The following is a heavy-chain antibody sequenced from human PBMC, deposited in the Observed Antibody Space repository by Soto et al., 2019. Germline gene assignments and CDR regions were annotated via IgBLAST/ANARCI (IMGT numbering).Heavy chain of an antibody. V-gene: IGHV3-53*04. CDR2: IYSGGST. Sequence: EVQLVESGGGLVQPGGSLRLSCAASGFTVSSNYMSWVRQAPGKGLEWVSVIYSGGSTYYADSVKGRFTISRHNSKNTLYLQMNSLRAADTAVYYCARADYGDYSRGLYFDYWGQGTLVTVSS. CDR3: ARADYGDYSRGLYFDY. D-gene: IGHD4-17*01. J-gene: IGHJ4*02. CDR1: GFTVSSNY.